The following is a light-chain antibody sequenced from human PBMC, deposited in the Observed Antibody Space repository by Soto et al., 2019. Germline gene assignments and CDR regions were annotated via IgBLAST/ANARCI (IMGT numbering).Light chain of an antibody. CDR2: EVS. J-gene: IGLJ2*01. V-gene: IGLV2-18*02. Sequence: QSALTQPPSVSGSPGQSVTISCTGTSSDIGSYNRVSWYQQPPGTAPKPIIYEVSNRPSGIPDRFSGSKSGNTASLTISGLQADDEADYYCASYTTSITVVFGGGTKLTVL. CDR3: ASYTTSITVV. CDR1: SSDIGSYNR.